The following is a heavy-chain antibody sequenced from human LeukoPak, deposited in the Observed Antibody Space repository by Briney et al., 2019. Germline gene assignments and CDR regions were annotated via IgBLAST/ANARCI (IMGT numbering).Heavy chain of an antibody. CDR1: GFTFTSYT. CDR3: ARLPWMGFGTEPGDFDY. CDR2: ISSSSGYI. D-gene: IGHD3-10*01. V-gene: IGHV3-21*01. J-gene: IGHJ4*02. Sequence: GGSLRLSCVASGFTFTSYTMNWVRQAPGKRLEWVSSISSSSGYIYYADSMKGRFTISRDNAKNSLYLQMNSLRAEDTAVYYCARLPWMGFGTEPGDFDYWGQGTLVTVSS.